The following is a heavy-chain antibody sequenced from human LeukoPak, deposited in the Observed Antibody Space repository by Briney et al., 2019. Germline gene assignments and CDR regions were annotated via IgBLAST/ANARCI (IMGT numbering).Heavy chain of an antibody. CDR1: GGTFSSYA. CDR3: AREVVGMATIRYWYFDY. Sequence: GASVKVSCKASGGTFSSYAISWVRQAPGQGLEWMGRIIPILGIANYAQKFQGRVTITADKSTSTAYMELSSLRSEDTAVYYCAREVVGMATIRYWYFDYWGQGTLVTVSS. CDR2: IIPILGIA. V-gene: IGHV1-69*04. J-gene: IGHJ4*02. D-gene: IGHD5-24*01.